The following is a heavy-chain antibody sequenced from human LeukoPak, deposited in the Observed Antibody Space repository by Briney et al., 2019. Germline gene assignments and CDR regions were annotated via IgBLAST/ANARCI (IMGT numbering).Heavy chain of an antibody. CDR1: GYTFTGYY. V-gene: IGHV1-2*06. J-gene: IGHJ4*02. Sequence: GASVKVSCKASGYTFTGYYMHWVRQAPGQGLEWMGRINPNSGGTNYAQKFQGRVTMTRDTSISTAYMELSRLRSDGTAVYYCARGVRASGSSAVLFDYWGQGTLVTVSS. CDR2: INPNSGGT. CDR3: ARGVRASGSSAVLFDY. D-gene: IGHD6-6*01.